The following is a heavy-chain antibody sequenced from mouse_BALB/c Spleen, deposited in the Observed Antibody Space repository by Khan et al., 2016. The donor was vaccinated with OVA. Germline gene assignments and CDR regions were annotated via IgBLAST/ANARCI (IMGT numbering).Heavy chain of an antibody. D-gene: IGHD1-1*01. Sequence: DLVKPGASVKLSCKATGYTFTSYWINWIKQRPGQGLEWVGHIGPGSGNTYYNELFKGKATLTVDTYSSTAYIQLSSLSSEDSAVYFCARSNYFGSSLYAMDYWGQGTSVTVSS. CDR3: ARSNYFGSSLYAMDY. CDR1: GYTFTSYW. V-gene: IGHV1S41*01. CDR2: IGPGSGNT. J-gene: IGHJ4*01.